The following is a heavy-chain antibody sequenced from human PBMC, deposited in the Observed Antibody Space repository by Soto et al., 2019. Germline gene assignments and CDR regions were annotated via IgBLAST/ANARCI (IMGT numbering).Heavy chain of an antibody. J-gene: IGHJ6*02. D-gene: IGHD6-13*01. Sequence: GESLKISCKGSGYSFTSYWISWVRQMPGKGLEWMGRIDPSDSYTNYSPSFQGHVTISADKSISTAYLQWSSLKASDTAMYYCARHIAAAGYYYYGMDVWGQGTTVTVSS. V-gene: IGHV5-10-1*01. CDR3: ARHIAAAGYYYYGMDV. CDR2: IDPSDSYT. CDR1: GYSFTSYW.